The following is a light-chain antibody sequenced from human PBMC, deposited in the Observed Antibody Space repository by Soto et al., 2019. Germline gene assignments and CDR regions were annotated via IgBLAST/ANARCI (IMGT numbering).Light chain of an antibody. CDR2: DAY. Sequence: EIVLTQSPGTLSLSPGERATLSCRASQSVTSNSLAWFQQIPGQAPRLLIYDAYSRATGIQDRFSGSGSGTDFTLTISSLQPEDFATYYCKQYSRYPLTFGQGTRLEIK. CDR1: QSVTSNS. CDR3: KQYSRYPLT. J-gene: IGKJ5*01. V-gene: IGKV3-20*01.